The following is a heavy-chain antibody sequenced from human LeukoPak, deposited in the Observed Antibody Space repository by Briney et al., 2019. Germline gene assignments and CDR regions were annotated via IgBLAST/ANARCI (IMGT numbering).Heavy chain of an antibody. Sequence: SETLSLTCAVSGGSFSRPFWSWIRQTPGKGLEWIGEIDHSGRTGYNPSLEGRVTMSVDTSKNQFSLRLTSVTAVDTAVYFCARAERRINLARGVFGSHFDSWGQGTLVSVSS. J-gene: IGHJ5*01. V-gene: IGHV4-34*01. CDR1: GGSFSRPF. D-gene: IGHD3-10*01. CDR3: ARAERRINLARGVFGSHFDS. CDR2: IDHSGRT.